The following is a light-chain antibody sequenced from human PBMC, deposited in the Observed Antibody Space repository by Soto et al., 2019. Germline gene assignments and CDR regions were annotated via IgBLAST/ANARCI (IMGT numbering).Light chain of an antibody. V-gene: IGLV1-40*01. CDR2: GNN. Sequence: QLVLTQPPSVSGAPGQRVTISCTGSSSNIGAGYEVHWYQQLPGTAPKLLIYGNNNRPSGVPDRFSGSKSGTSASLAITGLQAEDEADYYCQSYDRSLSALYVFGTGTKVTVL. CDR3: QSYDRSLSALYV. CDR1: SSNIGAGYE. J-gene: IGLJ1*01.